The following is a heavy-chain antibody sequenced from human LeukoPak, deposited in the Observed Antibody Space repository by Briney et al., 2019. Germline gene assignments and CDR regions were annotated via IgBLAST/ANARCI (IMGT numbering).Heavy chain of an antibody. CDR1: GGTFSSYT. Sequence: ASVKVSCKASGGTFSSYTISWVRQAPGQGLEWMGRIIPILGIANYAQKFQGRVTITADKSTSTAYMELSSLRSEDTAVYYCARVLRYYYGRNYYMDVWGKGTTVTVSS. CDR3: ARVLRYYYGRNYYMDV. J-gene: IGHJ6*03. V-gene: IGHV1-69*02. D-gene: IGHD3-10*01. CDR2: IIPILGIA.